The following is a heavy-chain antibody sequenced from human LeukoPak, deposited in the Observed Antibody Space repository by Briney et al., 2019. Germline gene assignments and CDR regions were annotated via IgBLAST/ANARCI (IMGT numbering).Heavy chain of an antibody. V-gene: IGHV4-59*08. J-gene: IGHJ4*02. CDR3: ASHSSGWNHFDY. Sequence: PSETLSLTCTVSGGSISSYYWSWIRQPPGKGLEWIGYIYYSGSTNYNPSLKSRVTISVDTSKNQFSLKLSSVTAADTAVYYCASHSSGWNHFDYWGQGTLVTVSS. D-gene: IGHD6-19*01. CDR1: GGSISSYY. CDR2: IYYSGST.